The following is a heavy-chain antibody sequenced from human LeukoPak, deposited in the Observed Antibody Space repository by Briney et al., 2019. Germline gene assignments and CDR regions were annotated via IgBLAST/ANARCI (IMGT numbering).Heavy chain of an antibody. Sequence: TGGSLRLSCAASGLTVSDSYMSWVRQAPGKGLEWLSVVYSDDSAYYADSVMGRFTISRDNSKNTMYLQMNSLRAEDTALYYCTRDRGAASGYWGQGTLVTGST. CDR3: TRDRGAASGY. J-gene: IGHJ4*02. CDR2: VYSDDSA. D-gene: IGHD6-13*01. CDR1: GLTVSDSY. V-gene: IGHV3-53*01.